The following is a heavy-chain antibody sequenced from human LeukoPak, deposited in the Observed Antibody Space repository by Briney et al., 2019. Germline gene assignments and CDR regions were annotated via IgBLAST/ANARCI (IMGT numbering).Heavy chain of an antibody. J-gene: IGHJ5*02. CDR2: ISGSGGST. V-gene: IGHV3-23*01. CDR1: GFTFSSYG. CDR3: AKDWDYDILTGYFDP. Sequence: PGGSLRLSCAASGFTFSSYGMSWVRQAPGKGLEWVSAISGSGGSTYYADSVKGRFTISRDNSKNTLYLQMNSLRAEDTAVYYCAKDWDYDILTGYFDPWGQGTLVTVSS. D-gene: IGHD3-9*01.